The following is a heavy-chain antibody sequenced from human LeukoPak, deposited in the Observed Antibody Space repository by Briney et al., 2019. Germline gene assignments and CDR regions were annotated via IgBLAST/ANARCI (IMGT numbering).Heavy chain of an antibody. D-gene: IGHD6-19*01. Sequence: PSETLSLTCTVSGGSISSSSYYWSWIRQPPGKGLEWIGYIYYSGSTNYNPSLKSRVTISVDTSKNQFSLKLSSVTAADTAVYYCTRHGSSYENSSCWYGHFDLWGRGTLVTVSS. CDR2: IYYSGST. CDR1: GGSISSSSYY. CDR3: TRHGSSYENSSCWYGHFDL. V-gene: IGHV4-61*05. J-gene: IGHJ2*01.